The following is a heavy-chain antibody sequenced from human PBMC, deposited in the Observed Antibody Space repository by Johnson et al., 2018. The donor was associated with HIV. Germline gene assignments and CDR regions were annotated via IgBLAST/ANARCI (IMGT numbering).Heavy chain of an antibody. CDR3: ARDRGGGSYHDAFDI. Sequence: EVQLVESGGGLVQPGGSLRLSCAASGFTVSRNYISWVRQAPGKGLEWVSVIYSGGSTHYADPVKGRFPISRDNSKNTLHRQRNSLRAEDTAVYYCARDRGGGSYHDAFDIWGQGTMVTVSS. V-gene: IGHV3-66*02. CDR2: IYSGGST. CDR1: GFTVSRNY. D-gene: IGHD1-26*01. J-gene: IGHJ3*02.